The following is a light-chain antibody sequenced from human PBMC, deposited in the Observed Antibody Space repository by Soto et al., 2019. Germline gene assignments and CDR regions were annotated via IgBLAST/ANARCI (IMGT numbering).Light chain of an antibody. CDR3: QQYGGSPIT. CDR2: GAS. V-gene: IGKV3-20*01. CDR1: QSVSRR. Sequence: EIVLTQSPGTLSLSPGERATLSCRTSQSVSRRLAWYQHRPGQSPRLLISGASMRASGVPVRFSGSGSGTDFTLTISRLEPEDFAVYYCQQYGGSPITFGLGTRLEIK. J-gene: IGKJ5*01.